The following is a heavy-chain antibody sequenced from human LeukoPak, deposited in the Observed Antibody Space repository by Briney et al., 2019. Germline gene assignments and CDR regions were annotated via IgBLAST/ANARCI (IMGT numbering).Heavy chain of an antibody. CDR1: GYTFTSYG. D-gene: IGHD6-6*01. J-gene: IGHJ4*02. V-gene: IGHV1-18*01. Sequence: ASVKVSCKASGYTFTSYGISWVRQAPGQGLEWMGWISAYNGNTNYAQKLQGRVTMTTDTSTSTAYMELRSLRSDDTVVYYCASEADYSSSPFFDYWGQGTLVTVSS. CDR2: ISAYNGNT. CDR3: ASEADYSSSPFFDY.